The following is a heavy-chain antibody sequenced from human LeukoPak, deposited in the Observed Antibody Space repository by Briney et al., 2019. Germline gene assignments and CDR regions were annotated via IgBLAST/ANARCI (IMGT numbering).Heavy chain of an antibody. D-gene: IGHD2-2*02. CDR2: ISGSGGST. J-gene: IGHJ3*02. CDR3: AKGQWDIVVVPAAIGAFGI. Sequence: GGSLRLSCAASGFTFSSYAMSWVRQAPGKGLEWVSAISGSGGSTYYADSVKGRFTISRDNSKNTLYLQMNSLRAEGTAVYYCAKGQWDIVVVPAAIGAFGIWGQGTMVTVSS. CDR1: GFTFSSYA. V-gene: IGHV3-23*01.